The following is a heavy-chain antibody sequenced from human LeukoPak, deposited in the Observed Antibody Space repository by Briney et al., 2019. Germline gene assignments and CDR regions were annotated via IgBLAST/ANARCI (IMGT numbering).Heavy chain of an antibody. V-gene: IGHV1-8*01. J-gene: IGHJ4*02. CDR2: MNPNSGTT. CDR1: GYTFTSYD. CDR3: VRAPRNWGFDY. D-gene: IGHD7-27*01. Sequence: ASVRVSCKASGYTFTSYDFNWVRQAPGQGPEWIGWMNPNSGTTGYAQKFQGRVTMTRDTSISTAYMDLSSLRSEDTAVYYCVRAPRNWGFDYWGQGTLVTVSS.